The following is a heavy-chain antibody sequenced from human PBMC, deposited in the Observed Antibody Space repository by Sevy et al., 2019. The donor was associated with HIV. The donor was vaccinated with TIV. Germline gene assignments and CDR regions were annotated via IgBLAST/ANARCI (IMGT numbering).Heavy chain of an antibody. CDR1: GGSISSSSYF. Sequence: SETLSLTCTVSGGSISSSSYFWGWIRQPPGKGLECIGYIYYSGNTYYNPSLRGRVTISVDTSKNQFSLKLGSVTAVDTAVYYCAEGRGDYWGQGTLVTVSS. J-gene: IGHJ4*02. CDR2: IYYSGNT. CDR3: AEGRGDY. V-gene: IGHV4-39*01. D-gene: IGHD3-16*01.